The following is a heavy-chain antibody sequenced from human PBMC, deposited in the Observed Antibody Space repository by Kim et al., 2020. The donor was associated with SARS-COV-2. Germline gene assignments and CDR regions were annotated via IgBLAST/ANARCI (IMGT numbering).Heavy chain of an antibody. CDR3: TTDSRLRAAGYV. V-gene: IGHV3-15*01. D-gene: IGHD6-13*01. CDR1: GFPFSHAW. Sequence: GGSLRLSCAASGFPFSHAWMSWVRQAPGKGLEWVAFVKTDPEGATTGHVASVTGRFTISRDDSKETLYLQMNTIKPEDTAIYYCTTDSRLRAAGYVWGPGALVTVTS. J-gene: IGHJ4*02. CDR2: VKTDPEGATT.